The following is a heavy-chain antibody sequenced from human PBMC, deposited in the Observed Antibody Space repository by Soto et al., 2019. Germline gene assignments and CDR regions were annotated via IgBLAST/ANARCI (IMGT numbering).Heavy chain of an antibody. CDR3: ARGPVFTPFVDY. V-gene: IGHV4-61*01. J-gene: IGHJ4*02. Sequence: PSETLSLTCTVSGGSVTSGNYYWSWIRQPPGKGLEWIGHIYYSGSTNYNPSLKSRVTISVDASKNQFSLKLSSVTAADTAIYYCARGPVFTPFVDYWGKGTRVTVSS. CDR2: IYYSGST. CDR1: GGSVTSGNYY. D-gene: IGHD2-15*01.